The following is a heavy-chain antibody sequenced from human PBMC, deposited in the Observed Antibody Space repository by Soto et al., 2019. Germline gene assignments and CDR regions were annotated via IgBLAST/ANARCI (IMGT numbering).Heavy chain of an antibody. Sequence: EVQLVESGGGLVKPGGSLRLSCAASGFTFSSYSMNWVRQAPGKGLEWVSSISSSSSYIYYADSVKGRFTISRDNAKNSLYLQMNSLRAEDTAVYYCARAPTYYDFWSGYYAPKTSHYFDYWGQGTLVTVSS. CDR1: GFTFSSYS. CDR3: ARAPTYYDFWSGYYAPKTSHYFDY. J-gene: IGHJ4*02. D-gene: IGHD3-3*01. V-gene: IGHV3-21*01. CDR2: ISSSSSYI.